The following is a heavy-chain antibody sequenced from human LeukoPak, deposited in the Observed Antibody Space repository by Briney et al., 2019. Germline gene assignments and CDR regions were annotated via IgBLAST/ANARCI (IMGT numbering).Heavy chain of an antibody. CDR2: IYTSGST. CDR3: ARDRGYDFWSGYSHFDY. D-gene: IGHD3-3*01. V-gene: IGHV4-4*07. J-gene: IGHJ4*02. Sequence: SSETLSLTCTVSGGSISSYYWSWIRQPAGKGLEWIGRIYTSGSTNYNPSLKSRVTMSVDTSKNQFSLKLSSVTAADTAAYYCARDRGYDFWSGYSHFDYWGQGTLVTVSS. CDR1: GGSISSYY.